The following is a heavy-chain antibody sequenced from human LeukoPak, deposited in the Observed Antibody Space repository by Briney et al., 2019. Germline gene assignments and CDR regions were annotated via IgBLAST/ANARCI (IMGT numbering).Heavy chain of an antibody. CDR1: GGSFSGYY. CDR3: ASLYYYDLNFDC. Sequence: SETLSLTCAVYGGSFSGYYWSWIRQPPGKGLEWIGEINHSGSTNYNPSLKSRVTISVDTSKNQFSLKLSSVTAADTAVYYCASLYYYDLNFDCWGQGTLVTVSS. D-gene: IGHD3-22*01. V-gene: IGHV4-34*01. CDR2: INHSGST. J-gene: IGHJ4*02.